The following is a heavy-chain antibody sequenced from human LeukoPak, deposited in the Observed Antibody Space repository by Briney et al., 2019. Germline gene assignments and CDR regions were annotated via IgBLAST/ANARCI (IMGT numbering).Heavy chain of an antibody. J-gene: IGHJ4*02. D-gene: IGHD4-23*01. Sequence: SETLPLTYTVSGGSISSSSYCWGRIRQPPGKGLEWIGSIYYSGSTYYNPSLKRRVTSTVATSKNQFSLKLSSVTAADTAVYYCARDVYGGNSGGQYYFDYWGQGTLVTVSS. CDR2: IYYSGST. CDR1: GGSISSSSYC. CDR3: ARDVYGGNSGGQYYFDY. V-gene: IGHV4-39*07.